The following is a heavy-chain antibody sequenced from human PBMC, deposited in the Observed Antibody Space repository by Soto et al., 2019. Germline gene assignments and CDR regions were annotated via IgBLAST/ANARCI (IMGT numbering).Heavy chain of an antibody. CDR3: ARGKRYSGSYPDAFDI. CDR1: GFTFSSYG. V-gene: IGHV3-30*03. CDR2: ISYDGSNK. Sequence: PVGSLRLSCAASGFTFSSYGMHWVRQAPGKGLEWVAVISYDGSNKYYADSVKGRFTISRDNSKNTLYLQMNSLRAEDTAVYYCARGKRYSGSYPDAFDIWGQGTMVTVSS. J-gene: IGHJ3*02. D-gene: IGHD1-26*01.